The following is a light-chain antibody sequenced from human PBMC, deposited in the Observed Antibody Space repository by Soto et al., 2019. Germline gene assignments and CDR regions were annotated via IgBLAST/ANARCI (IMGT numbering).Light chain of an antibody. J-gene: IGKJ3*01. CDR2: GAS. Sequence: EIVLTQSRGTLSLSPGERATLSCRASQSVSSSYLAWYQQKPGQAPRLLIYGASSRATGIPDRFSGSGSGTDFTLTISRLEPEDFAVYYCQQYGSSLGFTFGPGTKVDIK. CDR1: QSVSSSY. CDR3: QQYGSSLGFT. V-gene: IGKV3-20*01.